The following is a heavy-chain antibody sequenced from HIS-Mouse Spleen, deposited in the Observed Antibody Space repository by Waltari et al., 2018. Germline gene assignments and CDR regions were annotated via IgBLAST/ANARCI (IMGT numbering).Heavy chain of an antibody. Sequence: QLQLQESGPGLVKPSETLSLTCTVSGGSISSSSYYWGLIRQPPGKGLEWIGSIYSSASTYDNPSLKSRVTISVATSKNQFSLKLSSVTAADTAVYYGARDSRITGTWGYFDYWGQGTLVTVSS. D-gene: IGHD1-7*01. V-gene: IGHV4-39*07. CDR2: IYSSAST. CDR3: ARDSRITGTWGYFDY. CDR1: GGSISSSSYY. J-gene: IGHJ4*02.